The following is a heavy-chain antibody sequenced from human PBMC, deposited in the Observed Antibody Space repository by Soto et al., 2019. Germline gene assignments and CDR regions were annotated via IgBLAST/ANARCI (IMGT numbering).Heavy chain of an antibody. Sequence: AASVKVSCKASGYTFTSYDINWVRQATGQGLEWMGWMNPNSGNTGYAQKFQGRVTMTRNTSISTAYMELSSLRSEDTAVYYCARSGQVGNWFDPWGQGTLVTVSS. D-gene: IGHD3-3*01. CDR2: MNPNSGNT. V-gene: IGHV1-8*01. CDR3: ARSGQVGNWFDP. CDR1: GYTFTSYD. J-gene: IGHJ5*02.